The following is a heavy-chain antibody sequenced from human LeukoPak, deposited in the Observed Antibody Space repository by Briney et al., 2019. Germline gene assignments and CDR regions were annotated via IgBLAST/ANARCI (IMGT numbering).Heavy chain of an antibody. D-gene: IGHD3-9*01. CDR1: GYTFTSYG. CDR2: ISAYNGNT. J-gene: IGHJ5*02. Sequence: ASVKVSCKASGYTFTSYGISWVRQAPGQGLEWMGSISAYNGNTNYAQKLQGRVTMTTDTSTSTAYMELRSLRSDDTAVYYCARARLLRYFDWLLEIPREPWFDPWGQGTLVTVSS. CDR3: ARARLLRYFDWLLEIPREPWFDP. V-gene: IGHV1-18*01.